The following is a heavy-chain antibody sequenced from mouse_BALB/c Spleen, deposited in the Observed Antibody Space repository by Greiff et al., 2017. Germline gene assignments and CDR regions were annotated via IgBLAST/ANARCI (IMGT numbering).Heavy chain of an antibody. V-gene: IGHV5-9-4*01. D-gene: IGHD4-1*01. CDR2: ISSGGSYT. Sequence: EVKLVESGGGLVKPGGSLKLSCAASGFTFSSYAMSWVRQSPEKRLEWVAEISSGGSYTYYPDTVTGRFTIPRDNAKNTLYLEMSSLRSEDTAMYYCARRTGTGAMDYWGQGTSVTVSS. CDR1: GFTFSSYA. J-gene: IGHJ4*01. CDR3: ARRTGTGAMDY.